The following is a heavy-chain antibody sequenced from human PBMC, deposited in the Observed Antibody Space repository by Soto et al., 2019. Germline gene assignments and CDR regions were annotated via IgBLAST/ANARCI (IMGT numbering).Heavy chain of an antibody. CDR1: GFTFSSYS. D-gene: IGHD6-25*01. CDR2: ISSSSSTI. J-gene: IGHJ3*02. Sequence: GGSLRLSCAASGFTFSSYSMNWVRQAPGKGLEWVSYISSSSSTIYYADSVKGRFTISRDNAKNSLYLQMNSLRDEDTAVYYCARHSAVPYDAFDIWGQGTMGTVSS. V-gene: IGHV3-48*02. CDR3: ARHSAVPYDAFDI.